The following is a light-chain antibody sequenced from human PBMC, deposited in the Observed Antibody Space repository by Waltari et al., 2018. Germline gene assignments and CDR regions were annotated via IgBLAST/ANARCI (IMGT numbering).Light chain of an antibody. CDR3: ASYSSSDTFVI. Sequence: QSALTQPASVSGSPGQSITISCTGTSRDIGGYRDVSRYQQHPGKAPKLIISEVTNRPSGVSDRFSGSKSDNTASLTISGLQVEDDGDYYCASYSSSDTFVIFGGGTKLTVL. CDR1: SRDIGGYRD. V-gene: IGLV2-14*01. J-gene: IGLJ2*01. CDR2: EVT.